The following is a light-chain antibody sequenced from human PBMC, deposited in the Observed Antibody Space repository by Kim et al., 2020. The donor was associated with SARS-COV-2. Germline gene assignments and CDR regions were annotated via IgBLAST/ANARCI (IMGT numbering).Light chain of an antibody. V-gene: IGKV1-39*01. Sequence: SASVGHRITSSCRASQSISSYLNCYQQKPGNAPKLLIYAASSLQSGVPSRFSGSGSGTVFSLTISSLQPEDFATYYCQQSYSTPYTFGQGTNLEIK. J-gene: IGKJ2*01. CDR1: QSISSY. CDR2: AAS. CDR3: QQSYSTPYT.